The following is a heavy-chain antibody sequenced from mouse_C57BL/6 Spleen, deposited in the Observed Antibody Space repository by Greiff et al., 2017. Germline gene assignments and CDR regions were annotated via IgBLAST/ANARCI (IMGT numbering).Heavy chain of an antibody. CDR1: GFTFSDYG. CDR2: ISSGSSTL. Sequence: DVQLVESGGGLVKPGGSLKLSCAASGFTFSDYGMHWVRQAPEKGLEWVAYISSGSSTLYYADTVKGRFTISRDNAKNTLFLQMTSLRSEDTAMYYCAREGDCAGRFAYWGQGTLVTVSA. CDR3: AREGDCAGRFAY. J-gene: IGHJ3*01. V-gene: IGHV5-17*01.